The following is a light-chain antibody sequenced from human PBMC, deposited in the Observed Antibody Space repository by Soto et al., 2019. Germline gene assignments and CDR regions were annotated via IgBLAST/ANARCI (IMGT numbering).Light chain of an antibody. V-gene: IGKV3-20*01. CDR2: GAS. J-gene: IGKJ4*01. CDR1: QSVSSSY. CDR3: QQYGSLPFT. Sequence: EIVLTQSPGTLSLSPGERATLSCRASQSVSSSYLAWYQQKPGQAPRLLIYGASSRTTGIPDRFSGSGSGTDFTLNISRLEPEDFAVYYCQQYGSLPFTCGGGTKVEIK.